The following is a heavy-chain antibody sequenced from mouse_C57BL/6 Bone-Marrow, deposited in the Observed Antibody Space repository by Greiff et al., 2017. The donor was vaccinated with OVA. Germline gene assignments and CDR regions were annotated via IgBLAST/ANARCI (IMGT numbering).Heavy chain of an antibody. CDR2: ISSGGSYT. CDR3: ARLPIYYYGSSPHYYAMDY. Sequence: EVMLVESGGDLVKPGGSLKLSCAASGFTFSSYGMSWVRQTPDKRLEWVATISSGGSYTYYPDSVKGRFTISRDNAKNTLYLQMSSLKAEDTAMYYCARLPIYYYGSSPHYYAMDYWGQGTSVTVSS. V-gene: IGHV5-6*02. CDR1: GFTFSSYG. D-gene: IGHD1-1*01. J-gene: IGHJ4*01.